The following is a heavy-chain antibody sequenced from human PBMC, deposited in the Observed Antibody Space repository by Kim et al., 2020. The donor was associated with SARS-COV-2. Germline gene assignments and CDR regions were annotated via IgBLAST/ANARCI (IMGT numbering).Heavy chain of an antibody. Sequence: TTYAYSVKGRITIYRDNAGNTLYLQMNSLTAEDTAVNYCARDLSGADDYWGQGTLVTVSS. CDR3: ARDLSGADDY. V-gene: IGHV3-74*01. D-gene: IGHD3-10*01. J-gene: IGHJ4*02. CDR2: T.